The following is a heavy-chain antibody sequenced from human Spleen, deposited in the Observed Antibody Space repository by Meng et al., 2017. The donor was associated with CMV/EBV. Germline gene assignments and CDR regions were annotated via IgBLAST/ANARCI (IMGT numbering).Heavy chain of an antibody. J-gene: IGHJ5*02. CDR3: ARLWFGDFVGWFDP. D-gene: IGHD3-10*01. CDR2: ISSSSGYI. CDR1: GFTFSTYT. V-gene: IGHV3-21*01. Sequence: GGSLRLSCAASGFTFSTYTMNWVRQAPGKGLEWAASISSSSGYIYYEDSVKGRFTITRDNAKNSLFLQMDSLRAEDTAVYYCARLWFGDFVGWFDPWGQGTLVTVSS.